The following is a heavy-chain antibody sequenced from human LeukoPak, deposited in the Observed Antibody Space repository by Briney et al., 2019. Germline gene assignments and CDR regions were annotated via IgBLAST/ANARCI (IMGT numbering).Heavy chain of an antibody. CDR3: TTDWFGEFGLWYY. J-gene: IGHJ4*02. CDR2: FDPEDGET. Sequence: ASVKVSCKVSGYTLTELSMHWVRQAPGKGLEWMGGFDPEDGETIYAQKFQGRVTMTEDTSTDTAYMELNSLRSEDTAVYYCTTDWFGEFGLWYYWGQGTLVTVSS. D-gene: IGHD3-10*01. CDR1: GYTLTELS. V-gene: IGHV1-24*01.